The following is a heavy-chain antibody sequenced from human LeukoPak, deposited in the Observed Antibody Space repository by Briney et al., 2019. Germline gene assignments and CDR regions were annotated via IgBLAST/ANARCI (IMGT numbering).Heavy chain of an antibody. CDR3: ARLGYCSSTSCFSFDL. J-gene: IGHJ2*01. CDR2: ISSSSSYI. D-gene: IGHD2-2*01. CDR1: GFTFSSYS. V-gene: IGHV3-21*01. Sequence: GGSLRLSCAASGFTFSSYSMNWVRQAPGKGLEWVSSISSSSSYIYYADSVKGRFTISRDNAKNPLYLQMNSLRAEDTAVYYCARLGYCSSTSCFSFDLWGRGTLVTVSS.